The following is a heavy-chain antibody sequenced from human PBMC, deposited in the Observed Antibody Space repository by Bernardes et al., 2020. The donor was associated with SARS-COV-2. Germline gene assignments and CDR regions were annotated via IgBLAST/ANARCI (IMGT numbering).Heavy chain of an antibody. CDR1: GYTFIGYY. J-gene: IGHJ6*02. CDR3: ARGHDTWTDVCYSYYNGMDV. V-gene: IGHV1-2*02. CDR2: MNPNSGGT. D-gene: IGHD1-1*01. Sequence: ASVKVSCKASGYTFIGYYIHWVRQAPGLGLEWMGWMNPNSGGTNCAQKFHGRVTMTRDTSITTAYIELNSLMSDDTAVYYCARGHDTWTDVCYSYYNGMDVWGQGTTITISS.